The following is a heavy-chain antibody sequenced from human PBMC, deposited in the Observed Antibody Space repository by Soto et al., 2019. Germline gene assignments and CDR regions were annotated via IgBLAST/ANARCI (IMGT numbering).Heavy chain of an antibody. CDR1: GFTFSSYA. V-gene: IGHV3-30-3*01. D-gene: IGHD5-18*01. Sequence: GGSLRLSCAASGFTFSSYAMHWVRQAPGKGLEWVAVISYDGSNKYYADSVKGRFTISRDNSKNTLYLQMNSLRAEDTAVYYCARDRFKQDEYSYGYNYYYYGMDVWGQGTTVTVSS. CDR3: ARDRFKQDEYSYGYNYYYYGMDV. J-gene: IGHJ6*02. CDR2: ISYDGSNK.